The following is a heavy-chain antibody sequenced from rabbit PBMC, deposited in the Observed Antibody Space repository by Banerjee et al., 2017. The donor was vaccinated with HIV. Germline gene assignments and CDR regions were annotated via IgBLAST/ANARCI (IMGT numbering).Heavy chain of an antibody. D-gene: IGHD6-1*01. V-gene: IGHV1S21*01. CDR1: GFDFSSYG. CDR2: ITYGGSA. CDR3: ARRDGGYVAYGYAYYGMDL. J-gene: IGHJ6*01. Sequence: EQLVESGGGLVQPGGSLKLSCKASGFDFSSYGVSWVRQAPGKGLEWIGYITYGGSALYASWAKGRFTIFRTSTTVDLKMTSLIAADTATYFCARRDGGYVAYGYAYYGMDLWGPGTL.